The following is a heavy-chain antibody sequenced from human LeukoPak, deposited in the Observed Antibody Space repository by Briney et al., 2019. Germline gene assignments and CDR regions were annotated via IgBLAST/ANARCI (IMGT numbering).Heavy chain of an antibody. Sequence: GGSLRLSCAASGFTFSNYAMSWVRQAPGRGLEWVSSISGNGGSTQYADSVQGRFAISRDNSKNTLYLQMNSLRAEDTAVYFCAKDPNGDFIGTFDIWGQGTMVTVSS. D-gene: IGHD4-17*01. CDR3: AKDPNGDFIGTFDI. V-gene: IGHV3-23*01. CDR1: GFTFSNYA. J-gene: IGHJ3*02. CDR2: ISGNGGST.